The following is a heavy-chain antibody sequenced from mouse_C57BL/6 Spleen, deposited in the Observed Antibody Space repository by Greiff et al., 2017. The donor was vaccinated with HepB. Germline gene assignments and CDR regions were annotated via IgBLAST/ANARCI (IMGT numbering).Heavy chain of an antibody. CDR2: IYPGDGDT. J-gene: IGHJ3*01. CDR1: GYAFSSSW. Sequence: QVQLQQSGPELVKPGASVKISCKASGYAFSSSWMNGVKQRPGKGLEWIGRIYPGDGDTNYNGKFKGKATLTADKSSSTAYMQLSSLTSEDSAVYFCASYDYDGGFAYWGQGTLVTVSA. V-gene: IGHV1-82*01. D-gene: IGHD2-4*01. CDR3: ASYDYDGGFAY.